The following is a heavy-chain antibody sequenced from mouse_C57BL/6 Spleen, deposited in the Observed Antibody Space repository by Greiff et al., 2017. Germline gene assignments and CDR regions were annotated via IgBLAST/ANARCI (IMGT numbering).Heavy chain of an antibody. CDR2: IYPGDGDT. J-gene: IGHJ4*01. Sequence: QVQLKESGPELVKPGASVKISCKASGYAFSSSWMNWVKQRPGKGLEWIGRIYPGDGDTNYNGKFKGKATLTADKSSSTAYMQLSSLTSEDSAVYFCARERPIYYDYDDAMDYWGQGTSVTVSS. CDR1: GYAFSSSW. V-gene: IGHV1-82*01. CDR3: ARERPIYYDYDDAMDY. D-gene: IGHD2-4*01.